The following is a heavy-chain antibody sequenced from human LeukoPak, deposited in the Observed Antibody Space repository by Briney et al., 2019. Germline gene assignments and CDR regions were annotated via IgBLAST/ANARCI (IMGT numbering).Heavy chain of an antibody. V-gene: IGHV4-39*01. CDR2: IYYSGST. Sequence: SETLSLTCTVSGGSISSGSYFWGWIRQPPGKGLEWIGSIYYSGSTYYNPSLKSRVTISVDTSKNQFSLKLSSVTAADTAVYYCARHPYDILTGYYDYYYMDVWGKGTTVTISS. CDR1: GGSISSGSYF. CDR3: ARHPYDILTGYYDYYYMDV. J-gene: IGHJ6*03. D-gene: IGHD3-9*01.